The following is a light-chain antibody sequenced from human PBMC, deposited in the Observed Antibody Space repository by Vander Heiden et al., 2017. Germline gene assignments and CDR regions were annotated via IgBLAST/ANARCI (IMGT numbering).Light chain of an antibody. J-gene: IGKJ2*01. CDR1: QSISSY. Sequence: DIQMTQSPSSLSASVGDRVSITCRASQSISSYLNWYQQKPGKAPKLLIYAASSLQSGVPSRFSGSGSGTDFTLTISSLQPEDFATYYCQQSYCTLPDTFGQGTKLEIK. CDR3: QQSYCTLPDT. CDR2: AAS. V-gene: IGKV1-39*01.